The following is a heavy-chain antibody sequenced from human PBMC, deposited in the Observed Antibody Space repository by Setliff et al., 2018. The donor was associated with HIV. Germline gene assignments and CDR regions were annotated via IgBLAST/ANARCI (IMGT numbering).Heavy chain of an antibody. CDR1: GYTFTDYY. CDR2: INPKSGGT. V-gene: IGHV1-2*02. Sequence: ASVKVSCKASGYTFTDYYMHWVRQAPGQGLEWMGWINPKSGGTNSALKFQGRVTMTRDTSISTAYLELSGLTSDDTAMYFCARDATSEGYMDVWGKGTTVTVSS. CDR3: ARDATSEGYMDV. J-gene: IGHJ6*03.